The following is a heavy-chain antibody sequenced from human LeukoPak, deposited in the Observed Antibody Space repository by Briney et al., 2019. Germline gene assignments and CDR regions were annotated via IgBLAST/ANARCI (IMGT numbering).Heavy chain of an antibody. CDR1: GGSFSGYY. D-gene: IGHD3-16*02. J-gene: IGHJ4*02. CDR3: AREVSYVWGSYRKEGFDY. Sequence: PSETLSLTCAVYGGSFSGYYWGWIRQPPGKGLEWIGEINHSGSTNYNPSLKSRVTISVDTSKNQFSLKLSSVTAADTAVYYCAREVSYVWGSYRKEGFDYWGQGTLVTVSS. V-gene: IGHV4-34*01. CDR2: INHSGST.